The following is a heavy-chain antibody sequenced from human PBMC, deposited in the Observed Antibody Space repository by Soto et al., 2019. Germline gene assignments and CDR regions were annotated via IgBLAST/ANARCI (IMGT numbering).Heavy chain of an antibody. D-gene: IGHD3-22*01. CDR3: AKDMYYYDSSGYFLGMDV. J-gene: IGHJ6*02. CDR1: GFTFSSYA. CDR2: ISGSGGST. V-gene: IGHV3-23*01. Sequence: GGSLRLSCAASGFTFSSYAMSWVRQAPGKGLEWVSAISGSGGSTYYADSVKGRFTISRDNSKNTLYLQMNSLRAEDTAVYYCAKDMYYYDSSGYFLGMDVWGQGTTVTVSS.